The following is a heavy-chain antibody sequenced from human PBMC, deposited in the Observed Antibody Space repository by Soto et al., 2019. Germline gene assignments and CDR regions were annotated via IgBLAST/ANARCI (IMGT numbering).Heavy chain of an antibody. Sequence: ASVKVSCKVSGYTLTELSMHWVRQAPGKGLEWMGGFDPEDGETIYAQKFQGRVTMTEDTSTDTAYMELSSLRSEDTAVYYCATGGGYQLLSYYYYYGMDVWGQGTTVTVSS. D-gene: IGHD2-2*01. V-gene: IGHV1-24*01. CDR1: GYTLTELS. CDR3: ATGGGYQLLSYYYYYGMDV. CDR2: FDPEDGET. J-gene: IGHJ6*02.